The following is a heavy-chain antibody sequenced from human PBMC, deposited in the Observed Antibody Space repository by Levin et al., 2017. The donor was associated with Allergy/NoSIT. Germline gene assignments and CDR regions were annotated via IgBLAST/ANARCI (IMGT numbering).Heavy chain of an antibody. V-gene: IGHV3-21*01. CDR2: ISSSSSYI. D-gene: IGHD1-7*01. CDR1: GFTFSSYS. J-gene: IGHJ6*03. CDR3: ARDSAKTGTNYYMDV. Sequence: GGSLRLSCAASGFTFSSYSMNWVRQAPGKGLEWVSSISSSSSYIYYADSVKGRFTISRDNAKNSLYLQMNSLRAEDTAVYYCARDSAKTGTNYYMDVWGKGTTVTVSS.